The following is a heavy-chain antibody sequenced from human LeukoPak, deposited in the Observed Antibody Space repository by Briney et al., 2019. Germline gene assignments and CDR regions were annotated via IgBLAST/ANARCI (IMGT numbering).Heavy chain of an antibody. V-gene: IGHV3-21*01. J-gene: IGHJ3*02. Sequence: GGSLRPSCAASGFTFSSYSMNWVRQAPGKGLEWVSSISSSSSYIYYADSVKGRFTISRDNAKNSLYLQMNSLRAEDTAVYYCAGDYRIAAAKIGEPRDAFDIWGQGTLVTVSS. CDR3: AGDYRIAAAKIGEPRDAFDI. CDR1: GFTFSSYS. D-gene: IGHD6-13*01. CDR2: ISSSSSYI.